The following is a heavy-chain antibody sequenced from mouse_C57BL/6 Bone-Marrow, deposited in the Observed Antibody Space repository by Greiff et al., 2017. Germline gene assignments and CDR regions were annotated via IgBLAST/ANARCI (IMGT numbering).Heavy chain of an antibody. D-gene: IGHD3-2*02. CDR1: GYTFTDYN. CDR3: SREASSGSYFDY. CDR2: INPNNGGT. V-gene: IGHV1-18*01. Sequence: VHVKQSGPELVKPGASVKIPCKASGYTFTDYNMDWVKQSHGKSLEWIGDINPNNGGTIYNQKFKGKATLTVDKSSSTACMELLSLTSEDTAVDDCSREASSGSYFDYGGQGTTLTVSS. J-gene: IGHJ2*01.